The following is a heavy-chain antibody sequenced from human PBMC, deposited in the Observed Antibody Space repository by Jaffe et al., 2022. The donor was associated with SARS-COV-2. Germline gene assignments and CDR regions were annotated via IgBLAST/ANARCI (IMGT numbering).Heavy chain of an antibody. CDR2: IKQDGSEK. J-gene: IGHJ4*02. CDR1: GFTFSSHW. Sequence: EVQLVESGGGLVQPGGSLRLSCAASGFTFSSHWMSWVRQAPGKGLEWVANIKQDGSEKYYVDSVKGRFTISRDNAKNSLYLQMNSLRAEDTAVYYCANDILTASPYYFDCWGQGALVTVSS. V-gene: IGHV3-7*01. D-gene: IGHD3-9*01. CDR3: ANDILTASPYYFDC.